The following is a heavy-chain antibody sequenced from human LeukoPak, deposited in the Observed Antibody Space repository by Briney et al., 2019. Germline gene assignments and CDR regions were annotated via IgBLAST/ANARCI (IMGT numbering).Heavy chain of an antibody. CDR3: ARGVSVGSYGMDV. CDR2: IYYSGST. CDR1: GGSISSSSYY. D-gene: IGHD5/OR15-5a*01. J-gene: IGHJ6*02. V-gene: IGHV4-39*07. Sequence: PSETLSLTCTVSGGSISSSSYYWGWIRQPPGKGLEWIGNIYYSGSTNYNPSLKSRVTISVDTSKNQFSLKLSSVTAADAAVYYCARGVSVGSYGMDVWGQGTTVTVSS.